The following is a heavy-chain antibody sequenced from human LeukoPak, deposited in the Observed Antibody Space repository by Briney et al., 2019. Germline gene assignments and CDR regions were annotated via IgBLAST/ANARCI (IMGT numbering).Heavy chain of an antibody. CDR3: TRAVSWGGYDWFDP. Sequence: ASVKVSCKASGYTLSTYDIHWVRQAPGQGFEWMGKINPGGGSTSYAQDFQGRVTMTRDTSTSTVYMELSSLTSEDTAFYYCTRAVSWGGYDWFDPWGQGTLVTVSS. CDR1: GYTLSTYD. D-gene: IGHD1-26*01. V-gene: IGHV1-46*01. CDR2: INPGGGST. J-gene: IGHJ5*02.